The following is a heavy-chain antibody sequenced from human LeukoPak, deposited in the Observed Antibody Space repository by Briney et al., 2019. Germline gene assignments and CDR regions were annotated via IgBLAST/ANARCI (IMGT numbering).Heavy chain of an antibody. V-gene: IGHV4-59*01. Sequence: SETLSLTCTVSGGSISSYYWSWIRQPPGKGLEWIGYIYYSGSTNYNPSLKSRVTISVDTSKNQFSLKLSSVTAADTAVYYCARDGGSPSGVWGQGTLVTVSS. CDR1: GGSISSYY. D-gene: IGHD3-16*01. CDR3: ARDGGSPSGV. CDR2: IYYSGST. J-gene: IGHJ4*02.